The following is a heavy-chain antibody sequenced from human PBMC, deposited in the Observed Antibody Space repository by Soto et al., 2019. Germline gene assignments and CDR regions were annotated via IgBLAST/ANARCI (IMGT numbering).Heavy chain of an antibody. CDR3: ARDVGPVTWCGEALSGYLDI. V-gene: IGHV3-7*03. CDR1: GFSFCTYW. D-gene: IGHD1-26*01. Sequence: GWSLRLSCSVSGFSFCTYWMSWVRQAPGKGLEWLASIKEDGSERYYLDSVKGRFTISRDNAKDSLSLQMNSLRGEDTAFYYCARDVGPVTWCGEALSGYLDIWGQGTLVIVSS. J-gene: IGHJ1*01. CDR2: IKEDGSER.